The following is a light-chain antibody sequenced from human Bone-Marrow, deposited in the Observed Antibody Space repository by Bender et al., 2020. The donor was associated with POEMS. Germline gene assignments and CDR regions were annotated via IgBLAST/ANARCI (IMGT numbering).Light chain of an antibody. V-gene: IGLV2-14*03. Sequence: QSALTQPASVSGSPGQSITISCTGTSSDVGGYNYVSWYQQHPGKAPKLMIYDVSNRPSGVSNRFSGSKSGNTASLTISGLQAEDEADYYCCAYANSSTVFGGGTKLTVL. CDR3: CAYANSSTV. J-gene: IGLJ3*02. CDR2: DVS. CDR1: SSDVGGYNY.